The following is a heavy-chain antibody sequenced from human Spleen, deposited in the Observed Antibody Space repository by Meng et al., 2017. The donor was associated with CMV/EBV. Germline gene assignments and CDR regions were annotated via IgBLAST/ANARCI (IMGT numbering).Heavy chain of an antibody. CDR1: GFTFSNAW. CDR3: TTEPYDRSGFNRDY. CDR2: IKSKTDGGTT. Sequence: GESLKISCAASGFTFSNAWMSWVRQAPGKGLEWVGRIKSKTDGGTTDYAAPVKGRSTISRDDSKNTQYLQMNSRKTEDTAVYYCTTEPYDRSGFNRDYWGQGTLVTVSS. V-gene: IGHV3-15*01. D-gene: IGHD3-22*01. J-gene: IGHJ4*02.